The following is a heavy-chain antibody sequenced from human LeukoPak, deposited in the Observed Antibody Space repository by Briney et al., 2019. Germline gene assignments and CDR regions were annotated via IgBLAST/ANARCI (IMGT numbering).Heavy chain of an antibody. D-gene: IGHD3-22*01. CDR1: GGSISSYY. Sequence: SETLSLTCTVSGGSISSYYWSWIRQPPGQGLEWIGYVYSSGSTNYNPSLKSRVTISVDTSKNQFSLKLSSVTAADTAVYYCARHLYDSSGYYSPGLDYWGQGTLVTVSS. J-gene: IGHJ4*02. CDR3: ARHLYDSSGYYSPGLDY. V-gene: IGHV4-59*08. CDR2: VYSSGST.